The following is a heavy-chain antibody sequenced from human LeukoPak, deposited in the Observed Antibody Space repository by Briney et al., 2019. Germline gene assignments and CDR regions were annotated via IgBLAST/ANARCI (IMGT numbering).Heavy chain of an antibody. CDR2: INHSGST. CDR1: GGSFSGYY. J-gene: IGHJ6*02. V-gene: IGHV4-34*01. D-gene: IGHD3-22*01. CDR3: ARADYYDSSGYYGNYYYYGMDV. Sequence: PSETLSLTCTVCGGSFSGYYWSWIRQPPGKGLEWIGEINHSGSTNYNPSLKSRVTISVDTSKNQFSLKLSSVTAADTAVYYCARADYYDSSGYYGNYYYYGMDVWGQGTTVTVSS.